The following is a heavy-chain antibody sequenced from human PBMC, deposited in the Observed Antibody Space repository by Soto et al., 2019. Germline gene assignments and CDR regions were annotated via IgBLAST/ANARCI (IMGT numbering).Heavy chain of an antibody. D-gene: IGHD3-16*01. CDR3: ARGGGYTFDE. CDR2: IYHSGST. J-gene: IGHJ4*02. Sequence: SETLSLTCAVSGGSISSGGYSWSWIRQPPGKGLGWIGYIYHSGSTYYNPSLKSRVAISVDRSKNQFSLKLSSVTAADTAVYYGARGGGYTFDEWGQGTLVTVSS. V-gene: IGHV4-30-2*01. CDR1: GGSISSGGYS.